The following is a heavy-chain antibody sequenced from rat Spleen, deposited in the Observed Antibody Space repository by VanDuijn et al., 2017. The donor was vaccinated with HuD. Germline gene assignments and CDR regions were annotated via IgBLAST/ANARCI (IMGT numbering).Heavy chain of an antibody. D-gene: IGHD1-1*01. CDR1: GFSLTSYN. Sequence: QVQLKESGPGLVQPSQTLSLTCTVSGFSLTSYNVHWVRQSTGKGLEWLGLIWTGGNTGYNSALKSRLNINRDTSKSQVFLKMNSLQTEDTAIYFCTRDPITTRDYFDYWGQGVMVTVSS. J-gene: IGHJ2*01. CDR2: IWTGGNT. V-gene: IGHV2-30*01. CDR3: TRDPITTRDYFDY.